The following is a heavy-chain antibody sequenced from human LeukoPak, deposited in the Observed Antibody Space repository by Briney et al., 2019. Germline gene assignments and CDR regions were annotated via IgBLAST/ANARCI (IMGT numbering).Heavy chain of an antibody. D-gene: IGHD2-15*01. Sequence: SETLSLTCSVSGGPITSDYWNWIRKPPGKGLEWIGYSSDSGGTNYNPSLKSRVTISVDTSKNQFSLKLSSVTAADTAVYYCARGRGGNKDAFDIWGQGTMVTVSS. CDR2: SSDSGGT. V-gene: IGHV4-59*01. CDR1: GGPITSDY. J-gene: IGHJ3*02. CDR3: ARGRGGNKDAFDI.